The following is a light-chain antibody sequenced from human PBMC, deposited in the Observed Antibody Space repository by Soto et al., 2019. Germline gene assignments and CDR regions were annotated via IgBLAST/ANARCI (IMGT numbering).Light chain of an antibody. V-gene: IGKV2-28*01. CDR3: MQTLQTPLT. J-gene: IGKJ1*01. CDR1: QSLLYSNGYNY. CDR2: LGS. Sequence: DIVMTQSPLSLPVTPGEPASISCRSSQSLLYSNGYNYLDWYLQKPGQSPQILISLGSNRASGVPDRLSGSGSGTDVTLKISRVEAEDVGVYYCMQTLQTPLTFGQGTKVEIK.